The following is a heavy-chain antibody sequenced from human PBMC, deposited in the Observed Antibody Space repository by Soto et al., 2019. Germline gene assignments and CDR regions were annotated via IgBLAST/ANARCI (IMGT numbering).Heavy chain of an antibody. V-gene: IGHV4-34*01. CDR2: INDRGST. J-gene: IGHJ5*02. D-gene: IGHD1-26*01. CDR3: ARRGSWSNRWGSTYIWFDL. CDR1: GGTFSGYF. Sequence: SETLSLTCAGSGGTFSGYFWNWIRQPPGKGLEWIGEINDRGSTNYNPPLKSRVNISGDTSKNQFSLKLSSVTAADTAVYYCARRGSWSNRWGSTYIWFDLCGTGLLVTVS.